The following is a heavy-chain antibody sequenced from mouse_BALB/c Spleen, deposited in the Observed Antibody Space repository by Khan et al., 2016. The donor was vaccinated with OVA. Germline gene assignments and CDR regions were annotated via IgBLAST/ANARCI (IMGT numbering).Heavy chain of an antibody. CDR2: IWTGGST. CDR1: GFSFTSYG. V-gene: IGHV2-9*02. D-gene: IGHD2-1*01. CDR3: AKYYGNYGGYFDV. J-gene: IGHJ1*01. Sequence: VELVESGPGLVAPSQSLSLTCTVSGFSFTSYGVHWVRQPPGKGLEWLGVIWTGGSTTDNSALMSRLSTSTENSTSQVFLKMNSLQTDDTAIYYCAKYYGNYGGYFDVWGEGTTVTVSS.